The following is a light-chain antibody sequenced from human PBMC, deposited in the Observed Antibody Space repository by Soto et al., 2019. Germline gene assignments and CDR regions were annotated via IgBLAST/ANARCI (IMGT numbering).Light chain of an antibody. J-gene: IGLJ3*02. CDR1: SSNIGSNY. CDR3: ATWDDSLSGWV. CDR2: RNN. V-gene: IGLV1-47*01. Sequence: QSVLTQPHSASGTPGQRVTLSCSGSSSNIGSNYGYWYQQLPGTAPKLLIYRNNQRPSGVPDLFSGSKSGTSASLAISGLRSEDEADYYCATWDDSLSGWVFGGGTKLTVL.